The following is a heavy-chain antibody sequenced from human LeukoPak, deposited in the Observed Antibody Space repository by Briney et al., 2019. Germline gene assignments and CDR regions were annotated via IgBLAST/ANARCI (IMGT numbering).Heavy chain of an antibody. Sequence: SQTLSLTCTVSGGSISSGSYYWSWIRQPAGKGLEWIGRIYTSGSTNYNPSLKSRVTISVDTSKNQFSLKLSSVTAADTAVYYCARGQRIWGKGTTVTVSS. CDR1: GGSISSGSYY. V-gene: IGHV4-61*02. CDR2: IYTSGST. D-gene: IGHD2-15*01. J-gene: IGHJ6*04. CDR3: ARGQRI.